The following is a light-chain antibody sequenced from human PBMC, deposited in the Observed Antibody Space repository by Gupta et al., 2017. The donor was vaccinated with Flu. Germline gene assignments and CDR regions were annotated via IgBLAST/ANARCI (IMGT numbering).Light chain of an antibody. V-gene: IGKV3-11*01. CDR1: QSVGTY. Sequence: EIVLTQSPATLSLSPGERATLSCRASQSVGTYLAWYQQKPGQTPRLLIYDASNRATGIPARFSGSGSGTDFTLTISSLEPEDFAVYYCQKRSNWPPYTFGQRTRLEI. J-gene: IGKJ2*01. CDR2: DAS. CDR3: QKRSNWPPYT.